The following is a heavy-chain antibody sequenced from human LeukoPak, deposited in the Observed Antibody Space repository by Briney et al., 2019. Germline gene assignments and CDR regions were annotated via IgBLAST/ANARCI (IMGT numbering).Heavy chain of an antibody. J-gene: IGHJ5*02. D-gene: IGHD6-19*01. CDR3: VKVSAYSAGWYTS. CDR1: GFTFTNYW. V-gene: IGHV3-23*01. CDR2: ISGSGGTT. Sequence: GGSLRLSCAASGFTFTNYWMHWVRQAPGKGLEWVSAISGSGGTTYYADSVKGRFTVSRDNSKNTLFLDMNSLRAEDTAVYYCVKVSAYSAGWYTSWGQGTLVTVSS.